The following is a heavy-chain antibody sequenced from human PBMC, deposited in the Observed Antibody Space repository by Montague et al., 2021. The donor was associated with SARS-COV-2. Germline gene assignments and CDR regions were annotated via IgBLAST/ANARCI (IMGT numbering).Heavy chain of an antibody. Sequence: SETLSLTCTVSGDSISYFYWSWIRQPAGKGLEWIGRVSASGSTNYNPSLNSRVTMSVDTSKKQLSLRLSPVTAADTAVYYCARDVVAAPGTFDYWGQGTLVTVSS. CDR2: VSASGST. CDR1: GDSISYFY. CDR3: ARDVVAAPGTFDY. D-gene: IGHD6-13*01. V-gene: IGHV4-4*07. J-gene: IGHJ4*02.